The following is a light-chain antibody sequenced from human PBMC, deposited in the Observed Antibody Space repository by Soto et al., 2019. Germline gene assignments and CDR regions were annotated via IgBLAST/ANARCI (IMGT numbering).Light chain of an antibody. CDR1: SSDVGAYNY. CDR3: SSYTSATTYV. Sequence: QSVLTQPASGSGSPGQSSTISCTGTSSDVGAYNYASWYQQYPGEAPKVIIYDVSHRPAGVSNRFSGSKSGNTASLTISGLQTQDEADYYCSSYTSATTYVFGTGTKVTVL. J-gene: IGLJ1*01. CDR2: DVS. V-gene: IGLV2-14*01.